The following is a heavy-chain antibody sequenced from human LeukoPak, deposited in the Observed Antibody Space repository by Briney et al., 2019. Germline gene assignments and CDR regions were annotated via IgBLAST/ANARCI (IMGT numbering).Heavy chain of an antibody. CDR3: ARLLGYCSSTSCYAHAFDI. CDR1: GFTFSSYA. CDR2: IRGSGGST. J-gene: IGHJ3*02. D-gene: IGHD2-2*01. Sequence: PGGSLRLSCAASGFTFSSYAVSWVRQAPGKGLEWVSAIRGSGGSTYYADSVKGRFTISRDNSKNTLYLQMNSLRAEDTAVYYCARLLGYCSSTSCYAHAFDIWGQGTMVTVSS. V-gene: IGHV3-23*01.